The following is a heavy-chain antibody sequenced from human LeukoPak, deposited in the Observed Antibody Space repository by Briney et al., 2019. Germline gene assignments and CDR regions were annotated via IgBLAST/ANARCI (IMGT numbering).Heavy chain of an antibody. V-gene: IGHV4-39*07. D-gene: IGHD3-22*01. CDR3: ARDHLKVVTTSTYYYYGMDV. Sequence: SETLSLTCTVSGGSISSSSYYWGWIRQPPGKGLEWIGSIYYSGSTYYNPSLKSRVTISVDTSKNQFSLKLSSVTAADTAVYYCARDHLKVVTTSTYYYYGMDVWGQGTTVTVSS. CDR2: IYYSGST. CDR1: GGSISSSSYY. J-gene: IGHJ6*02.